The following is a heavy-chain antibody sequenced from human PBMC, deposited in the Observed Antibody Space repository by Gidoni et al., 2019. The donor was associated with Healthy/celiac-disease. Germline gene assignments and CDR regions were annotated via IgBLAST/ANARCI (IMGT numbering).Heavy chain of an antibody. CDR1: GFTFRSYS. CDR2: ISISSSYI. CDR3: ARDKAYQPLYDFDY. V-gene: IGHV3-21*01. D-gene: IGHD2-2*01. Sequence: EVQLVESGGGLVKPGGSLRLSCAASGFTFRSYSMNWVRQAPGKGLECVSSISISSSYIYYADSVKGRFTISRDNAKNSLYLQMNSLRAEDTAVYYCARDKAYQPLYDFDYWGQGTLVTVSS. J-gene: IGHJ4*02.